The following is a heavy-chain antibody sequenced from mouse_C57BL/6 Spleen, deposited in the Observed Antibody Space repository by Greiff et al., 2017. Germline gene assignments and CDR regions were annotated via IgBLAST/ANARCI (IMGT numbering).Heavy chain of an antibody. V-gene: IGHV5-9-1*02. Sequence: DVKLQESGEGLVKPGGSLKLSCAASGFTFSSYAMSWVRQTPEKRLEWVAYISSGGDYIYYADTVKGRFTISRDNARNTLYLQMSSLKSEDTAMYYCTRAIYDGPYYYAMDYWGQGTSVTVSS. CDR2: ISSGGDYI. CDR1: GFTFSSYA. D-gene: IGHD2-3*01. J-gene: IGHJ4*01. CDR3: TRAIYDGPYYYAMDY.